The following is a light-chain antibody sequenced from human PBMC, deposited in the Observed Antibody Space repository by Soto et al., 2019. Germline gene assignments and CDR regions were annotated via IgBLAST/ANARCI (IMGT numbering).Light chain of an antibody. CDR1: ESVTTTY. J-gene: IGKJ2*01. CDR2: GAS. CDR3: QQYGTSRGT. V-gene: IGKV3-20*01. Sequence: EIVLTQSPGTLSLSPGERATLSCRASESVTTTYLAWYQQKPGQAPRLLIYGASSRASGIPDRFSGSGSGKDFTLTISRLEPEDFAVYYCQQYGTSRGTFGQGPKLDI.